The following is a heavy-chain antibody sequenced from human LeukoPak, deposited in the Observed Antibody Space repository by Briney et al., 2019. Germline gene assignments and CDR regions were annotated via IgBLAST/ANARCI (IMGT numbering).Heavy chain of an antibody. CDR2: IYYSGST. V-gene: IGHV4-59*01. CDR3: ARHGSGRNPFDY. Sequence: SETLSLTCTVSGGSISSDYWSWIRQPPGKGLEWIGYIYYSGSTNYNPSLKSRVTISVDTSKNQFSLKLSSVTAADTAVYYCARHGSGRNPFDYWGQGTLVTVSS. CDR1: GGSISSDY. D-gene: IGHD2-15*01. J-gene: IGHJ4*02.